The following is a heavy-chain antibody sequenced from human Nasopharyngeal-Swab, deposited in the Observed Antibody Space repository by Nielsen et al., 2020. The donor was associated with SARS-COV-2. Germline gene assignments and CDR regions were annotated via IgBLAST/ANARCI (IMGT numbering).Heavy chain of an antibody. CDR1: GGSISSSSYY. CDR2: IYYSGST. J-gene: IGHJ6*02. CDR3: ARVGVGYSSGWYVYYGMDV. V-gene: IGHV4-39*01. D-gene: IGHD6-19*01. Sequence: SETLSLTCTVSGGSISSSSYYWGWIRQPPGKGLEWIGSIYYSGSTYYNPSLKSRVTISVDTSKNQFSLKLSSVTAADTAVYYCARVGVGYSSGWYVYYGMDVWGQGTTVTVSS.